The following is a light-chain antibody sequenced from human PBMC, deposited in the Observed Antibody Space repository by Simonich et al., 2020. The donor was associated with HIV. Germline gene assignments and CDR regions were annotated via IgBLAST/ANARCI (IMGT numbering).Light chain of an antibody. CDR2: SAS. J-gene: IGKJ1*01. V-gene: IGKV1-NL1*01. Sequence: DIQMTQSPSSLSASVGDRVTITCRASQGISNSLAWYQQKPGKAPKLLLYSASRLESGVPSRFSGSGAWTKFTLTISSLQPEDFATYYCQQAITFPRTFGQGTRVDVK. CDR3: QQAITFPRT. CDR1: QGISNS.